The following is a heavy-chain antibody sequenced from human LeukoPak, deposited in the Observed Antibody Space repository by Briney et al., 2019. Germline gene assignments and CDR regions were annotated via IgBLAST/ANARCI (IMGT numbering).Heavy chain of an antibody. J-gene: IGHJ4*02. CDR2: IYTSGST. CDR1: GVSISSYY. V-gene: IGHV4-4*09. CDR3: ARHVSTSESENFDY. D-gene: IGHD3-10*02. Sequence: PSETLSLTCTVSGVSISSYYWSWIRQPPGKGLEWIGYIYTSGSTNHNPPLKSRVTISVDTSKNQFSLKLSSVTAADTAVYYCARHVSTSESENFDYWGQGTLVTVSS.